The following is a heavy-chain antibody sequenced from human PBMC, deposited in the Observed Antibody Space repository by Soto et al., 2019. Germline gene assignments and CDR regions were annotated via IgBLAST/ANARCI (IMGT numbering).Heavy chain of an antibody. J-gene: IGHJ4*02. Sequence: QVLLQESGPGLVKPSGTLSLTCAVSGDSISSSNWWRWVRQPPGKGLEWIGEIYHSGSTNYNPSLKSRVTISVDKSKNHLSLNLSSMTAADTAVYYCARGRDGYNFDYGGQGTLVTGSS. D-gene: IGHD5-12*01. CDR1: GDSISSSNW. CDR3: ARGRDGYNFDY. V-gene: IGHV4-4*02. CDR2: IYHSGST.